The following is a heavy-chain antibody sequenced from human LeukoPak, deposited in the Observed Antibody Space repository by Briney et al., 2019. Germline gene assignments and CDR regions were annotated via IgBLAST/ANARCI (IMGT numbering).Heavy chain of an antibody. CDR1: GSSISSSSYY. J-gene: IGHJ3*02. Sequence: PSETLSLTCTVSGSSISSSSYYWGWIRQPPGKGLEWIGSIYYSGSTYYNPSLKSRVTISVDTSKNQFSLKLSSVTAADTAVYYCARGRDYGDDEAFDIWGQGTMVTVSS. CDR2: IYYSGST. CDR3: ARGRDYGDDEAFDI. V-gene: IGHV4-39*01. D-gene: IGHD4-17*01.